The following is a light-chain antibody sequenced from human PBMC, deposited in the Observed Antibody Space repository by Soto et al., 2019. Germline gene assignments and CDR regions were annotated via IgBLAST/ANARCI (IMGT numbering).Light chain of an antibody. J-gene: IGKJ4*01. V-gene: IGKV1-39*01. CDR2: AAS. CDR1: QSISSY. CDR3: QQSYSTPLT. Sequence: DIQMTQSPSSLSASVGDRVTITCRASQSISSYLNWYQQKPGKAPKLLIYAASSLQSGVPSRFRGSGSGTSFTLTIGSLQPEDFAPYYCQQSYSTPLTFGGGTKVEIK.